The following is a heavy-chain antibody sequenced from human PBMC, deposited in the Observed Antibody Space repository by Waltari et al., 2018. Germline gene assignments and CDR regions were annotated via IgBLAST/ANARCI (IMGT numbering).Heavy chain of an antibody. CDR2: IIPIFGTA. V-gene: IGHV1-69*13. Sequence: QVQLVQSGAEVKKPGSSVKVSCKASGGTFRSYAIRWVRQAPGQGLAWMGGIIPIFGTANYAQKFQGRVTITADESTSTAYMELSSLRSEDTAVYYCARDPGIAGGTHWGQGTLVTVSS. D-gene: IGHD6-13*01. CDR3: ARDPGIAGGTH. J-gene: IGHJ4*02. CDR1: GGTFRSYA.